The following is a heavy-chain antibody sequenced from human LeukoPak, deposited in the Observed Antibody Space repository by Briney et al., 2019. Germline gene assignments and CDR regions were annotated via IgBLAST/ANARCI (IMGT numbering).Heavy chain of an antibody. CDR1: GGSISSYY. D-gene: IGHD3-16*01. J-gene: IGHJ1*01. V-gene: IGHV4-59*01. CDR3: ARVRGDFETD. Sequence: SETLSLTCSVSGGSISSYYWTWIRQPPGKGLEWIGYRYYSGSTTYNPSLKSRVTISVDTSKSQFSLKLISVTAADTAIYYCARVRGDFETDWGQGTLVTVSS. CDR2: RYYSGST.